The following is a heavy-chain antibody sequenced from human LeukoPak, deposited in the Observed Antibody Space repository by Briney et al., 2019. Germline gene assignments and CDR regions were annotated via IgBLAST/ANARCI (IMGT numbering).Heavy chain of an antibody. D-gene: IGHD5-18*01. CDR3: AKDQGYTYGHSFDY. CDR2: ISSSSSYI. V-gene: IGHV3-21*01. CDR1: GFTFSSYS. J-gene: IGHJ4*02. Sequence: GGSLRLSCAASGFTFSSYSMNWVRQAPGKGLEWVSSISSSSSYIYYADSVKGRFTISRDNAKNSLYLQMNSLRAEDTAVYYCAKDQGYTYGHSFDYWGQGTLVTVSS.